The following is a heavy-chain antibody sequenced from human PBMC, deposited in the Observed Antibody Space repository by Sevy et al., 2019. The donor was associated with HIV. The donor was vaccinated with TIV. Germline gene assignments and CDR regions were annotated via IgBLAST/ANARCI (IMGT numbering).Heavy chain of an antibody. D-gene: IGHD3-3*02. CDR2: TSWNSGSI. J-gene: IGHJ5*02. V-gene: IGHV3-9*01. CDR3: AKDMRRVLAAVTGWFDP. Sequence: GGSLRLSCAASGFTFDDYAMHWVRQAPGKGLEWVSVTSWNSGSIGYADSVKGRFTISRDNAKNSLYLQMNSLRAEDTALYYCAKDMRRVLAAVTGWFDPWGQGTLVTVSS. CDR1: GFTFDDYA.